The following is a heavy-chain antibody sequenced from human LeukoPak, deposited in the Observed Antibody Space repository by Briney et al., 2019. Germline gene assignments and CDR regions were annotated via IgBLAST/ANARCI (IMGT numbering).Heavy chain of an antibody. Sequence: GGSLRLSCAASGFTFDTYSMDWVRQAPGKGLEWVSSISSRSTYIYYADSVRGRFSISRDNAKNSLYLQMNSLRAEDTAVYFCARVFMNYFGSAYDSWGQGALVTVSS. D-gene: IGHD3-10*01. V-gene: IGHV3-21*01. CDR3: ARVFMNYFGSAYDS. CDR2: ISSRSTYI. J-gene: IGHJ5*01. CDR1: GFTFDTYS.